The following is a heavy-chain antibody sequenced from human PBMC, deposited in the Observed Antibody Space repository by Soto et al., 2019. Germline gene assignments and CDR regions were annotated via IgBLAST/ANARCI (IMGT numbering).Heavy chain of an antibody. D-gene: IGHD3-22*01. CDR2: ITSSGAA. J-gene: IGHJ5*02. V-gene: IGHV3-23*01. CDR1: GFTFNNYA. Sequence: DVQLLESGGDLAQPGGSLRLSCEASGFTFNNYAIAWVRQAPGKGLEWVSGITSSGAAYYADSVKDRFTISRDNSKNTLYLQMNSLRAEDTAVYYCAKGESSVSARDFDPWGQGTLVTVSS. CDR3: AKGESSVSARDFDP.